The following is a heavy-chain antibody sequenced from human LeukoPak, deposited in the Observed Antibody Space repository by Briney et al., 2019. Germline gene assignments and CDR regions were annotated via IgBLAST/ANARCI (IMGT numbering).Heavy chain of an antibody. Sequence: SETLSLTCTVSGGSISSNSYYWGWIRQPPGKGLEWIGSIYYRGSTYYNPSLKSRVTISVDTSKNQFSLKLSSVTAADTAVYYCGAQVYDYGSVPDYFDYWGQGMLDTVSS. CDR2: IYYRGST. D-gene: IGHD3-10*01. CDR1: GGSISSNSYY. V-gene: IGHV4-39*01. J-gene: IGHJ4*02. CDR3: GAQVYDYGSVPDYFDY.